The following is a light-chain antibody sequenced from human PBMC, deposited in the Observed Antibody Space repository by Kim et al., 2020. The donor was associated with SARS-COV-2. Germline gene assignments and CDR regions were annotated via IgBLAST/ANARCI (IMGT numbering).Light chain of an antibody. J-gene: IGLJ3*02. CDR2: LARPGSH. Sequence: TVLVASFMGNGGLSYGSRVLTPLPDQGPRLLVLLARPGSHEQGDVIPVRFSGSSSGAVRYLTISSLQSGDEADYYCQTWDTGVRLFGGGTQLTVL. CDR1: NGGLSYG. V-gene: IGLV4-69*01. CDR3: QTWDTGVRL.